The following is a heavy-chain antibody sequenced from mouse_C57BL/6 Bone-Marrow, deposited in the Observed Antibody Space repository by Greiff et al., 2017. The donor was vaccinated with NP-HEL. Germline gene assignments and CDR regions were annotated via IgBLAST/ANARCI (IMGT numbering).Heavy chain of an antibody. D-gene: IGHD1-1*01. J-gene: IGHJ3*01. CDR2: IRLKSDNYAT. CDR1: GFTFSNYW. CDR3: TIYYYGSSYPFAY. V-gene: IGHV6-3*01. Sequence: EVHLVESGGGLVQPGGSMKLSCVASGFTFSNYWMNWVRQSPEKGLEWVAQIRLKSDNYATHYAESVKGRFTISRDDSKSSVYLQMNNLRAEDTGIYYCTIYYYGSSYPFAYWGQGTLVTVSA.